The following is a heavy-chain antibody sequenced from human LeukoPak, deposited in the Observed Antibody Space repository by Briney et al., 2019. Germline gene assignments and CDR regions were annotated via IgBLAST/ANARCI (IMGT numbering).Heavy chain of an antibody. D-gene: IGHD1-26*01. CDR3: ARVETGSSY. Sequence: PGGSLRLSCAASGFTFSSYAMGWVRQAPGKGLEWVSAISGSGGSTYYADSVKGRFTISRDNAKNSLYLQMNSLRAEDTAVYYCARVETGSSYWGQGTLVTVSS. CDR2: ISGSGGST. J-gene: IGHJ4*02. V-gene: IGHV3-23*01. CDR1: GFTFSSYA.